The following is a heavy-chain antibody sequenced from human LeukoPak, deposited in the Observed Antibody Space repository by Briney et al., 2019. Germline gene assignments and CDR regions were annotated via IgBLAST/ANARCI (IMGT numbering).Heavy chain of an antibody. V-gene: IGHV4-34*01. J-gene: IGHJ4*02. CDR1: GGSFSGYY. CDR3: AIFNRDTAMVYSDY. CDR2: INHSGST. Sequence: PSETLSLTCAVYGGSFSGYYWSWIRQPPGKGLEWIGEINHSGSTNYNPSLKSRVTISVDTSKNQFSLKLSSVPAADTAVYYCAIFNRDTAMVYSDYWGQGTLVTVSS. D-gene: IGHD5-18*01.